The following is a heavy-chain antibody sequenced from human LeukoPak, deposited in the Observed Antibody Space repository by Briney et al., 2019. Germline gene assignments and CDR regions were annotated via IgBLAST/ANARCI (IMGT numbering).Heavy chain of an antibody. Sequence: GRSLRLYCAASGFTFDDYAMHWLPQTPGKGLEGVIDISWNSGSIGYADSVKGRFTIYRDNAKNFLYLQMNSLGPEDTALYYCAKDHYGSGSYLFDYWGQGTLVTVSS. V-gene: IGHV3-9*01. J-gene: IGHJ4*02. D-gene: IGHD3-10*01. CDR1: GFTFDDYA. CDR2: ISWNSGSI. CDR3: AKDHYGSGSYLFDY.